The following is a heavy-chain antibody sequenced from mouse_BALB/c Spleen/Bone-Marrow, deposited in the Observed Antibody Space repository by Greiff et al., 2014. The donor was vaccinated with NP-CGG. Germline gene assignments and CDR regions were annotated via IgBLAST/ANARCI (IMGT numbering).Heavy chain of an antibody. Sequence: VQLQQSGAELVKPGASVKLSCKASGSTFTSYWMHWVKLRPGQGFEWIGEINPNNGGSNYNEKFKRKATLTVDKSSSTAYMQLNSLTSEDSAVYYCTRLFYGSSDYAMDNWGQGTSVTVSS. J-gene: IGHJ4*01. V-gene: IGHV1S81*02. CDR3: TRLFYGSSDYAMDN. CDR2: INPNNGGS. CDR1: GSTFTSYW. D-gene: IGHD1-1*01.